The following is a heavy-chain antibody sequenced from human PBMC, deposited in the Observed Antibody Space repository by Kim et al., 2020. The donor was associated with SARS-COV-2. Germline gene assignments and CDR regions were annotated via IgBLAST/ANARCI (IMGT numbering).Heavy chain of an antibody. CDR3: ARTMTTRPEWSY. Sequence: RYSPSFQGQVTISADKSISTAYLQWSSLKASDTAMYYCARTMTTRPEWSYWGQGTLVTVSS. V-gene: IGHV5-51*01. J-gene: IGHJ4*02. D-gene: IGHD3-22*01.